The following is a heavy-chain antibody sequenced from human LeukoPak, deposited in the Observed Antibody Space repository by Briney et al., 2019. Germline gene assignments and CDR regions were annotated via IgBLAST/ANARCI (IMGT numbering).Heavy chain of an antibody. CDR2: INSDGSTT. D-gene: IGHD2-21*02. CDR3: VGSAPIVVETIAFDY. Sequence: GGSLRLSCAASGFTFSSYWMHWVRQAPGKGLVWVSRINSDGSTTTYADSVKGRFSISRDNSQKSLYLQMNSLRADDTAVYYCVGSAPIVVETIAFDYWGQGILVTVSS. V-gene: IGHV3-74*01. CDR1: GFTFSSYW. J-gene: IGHJ4*02.